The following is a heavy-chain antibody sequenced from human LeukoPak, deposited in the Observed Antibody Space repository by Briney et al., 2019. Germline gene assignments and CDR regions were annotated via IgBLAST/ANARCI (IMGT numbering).Heavy chain of an antibody. Sequence: ASVKVSCKASGYTFTSYGISWVRQAPGQGLEWMGWISAYNGNTNYAQKLQGRVTMTTDTSTSTAYMELSRLRSDDTAVYYCAREEGYCSSTTCSAPFDYWGQGTLVTVSS. CDR3: AREEGYCSSTTCSAPFDY. V-gene: IGHV1-18*01. CDR1: GYTFTSYG. J-gene: IGHJ4*02. D-gene: IGHD2-2*01. CDR2: ISAYNGNT.